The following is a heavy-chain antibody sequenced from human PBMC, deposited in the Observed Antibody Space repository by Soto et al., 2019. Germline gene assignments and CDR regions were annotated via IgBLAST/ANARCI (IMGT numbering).Heavy chain of an antibody. D-gene: IGHD2-15*01. Sequence: GGSLRLSCAASGFSVSTNYMSWVRRAPRKGLEWVSVIYSGDSTYYADSVKGRFTISRHNSENTLSLQMNSLRAEDTAVYYCARDKGLGYCSGGSCYSVYMDVWGKGTTVTVSS. CDR1: GFSVSTNY. V-gene: IGHV3-53*04. CDR3: ARDKGLGYCSGGSCYSVYMDV. J-gene: IGHJ6*03. CDR2: IYSGDST.